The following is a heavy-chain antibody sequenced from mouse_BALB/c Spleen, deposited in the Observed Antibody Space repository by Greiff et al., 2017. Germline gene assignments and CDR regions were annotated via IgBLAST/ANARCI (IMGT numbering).Heavy chain of an antibody. D-gene: IGHD2-1*01. CDR2: ISSGGSYT. CDR3: ARHTGHYGKGGYAMDY. CDR1: GFTFSSYG. Sequence: EVKLMESGGDLVKPGGSLKLSCAASGFTFSSYGMSWVRQTPDKRLEWVATISSGGSYTYYPDSVKGRFTISRDNAKNTLYLQMSSLKSEDTAMYYCARHTGHYGKGGYAMDYWGQGTSVTVSS. V-gene: IGHV5-6*01. J-gene: IGHJ4*01.